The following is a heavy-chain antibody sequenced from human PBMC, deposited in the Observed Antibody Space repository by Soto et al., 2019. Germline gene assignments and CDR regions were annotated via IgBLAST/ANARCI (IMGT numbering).Heavy chain of an antibody. CDR1: GGTFSSYA. J-gene: IGHJ4*02. CDR2: IIPIFGTA. V-gene: IGHV1-69*13. Sequence: ASVKVSCKASGGTFSSYAISWVRQAPGQGLEWMGGIIPIFGTANYAQKFQGRVTITADESTSTAYMELSSLRSEDTAVYYCARDHYPYYYDSRGYPYPLYYFDYWGQGTLVTVSS. CDR3: ARDHYPYYYDSRGYPYPLYYFDY. D-gene: IGHD3-22*01.